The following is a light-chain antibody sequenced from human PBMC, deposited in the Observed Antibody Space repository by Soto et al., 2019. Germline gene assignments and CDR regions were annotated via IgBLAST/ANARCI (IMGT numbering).Light chain of an antibody. CDR2: EVT. J-gene: IGLJ1*01. CDR1: SSDVGGFNY. CDR3: SSYTSSSLYV. V-gene: IGLV2-14*01. Sequence: QSALTQPASVSGSPGQSITISCTGTSSDVGGFNYVSWYQQHPGKAPKLMIFEVTNRPSGVSNRFSGYKSGNTASLTISGLQAEDEADYYCSSYTSSSLYVFGTGTKLTVL.